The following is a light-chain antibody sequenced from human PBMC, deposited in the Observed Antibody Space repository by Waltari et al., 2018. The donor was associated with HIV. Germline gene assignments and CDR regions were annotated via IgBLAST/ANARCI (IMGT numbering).Light chain of an antibody. J-gene: IGKJ1*01. CDR1: QSVSVY. Sequence: EFVLTQSPATLSLSPGERANLSCRASQSVSVYLAWYQQKPGQAPRLLIYDTSKRATGIPARFSGSGSGTDFTLTISSLEPEDFAVYYCQQRSKWTFGQGTRVELK. V-gene: IGKV3-11*01. CDR2: DTS. CDR3: QQRSKWT.